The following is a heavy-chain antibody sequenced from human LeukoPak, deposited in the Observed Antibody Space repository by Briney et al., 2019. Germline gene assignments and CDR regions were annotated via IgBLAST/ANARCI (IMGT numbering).Heavy chain of an antibody. V-gene: IGHV1-2*04. Sequence: ASVKVSCKASEYTFTGYYMHWVRQAPGQGLEWMGWINPNSGGTNYAQKFQGWVTMTRDTSISTAYMELSRLRSDDTAVYYCARGGYCSSTSCYAPENNYYGMDVWGQGTTVTVSS. J-gene: IGHJ6*02. D-gene: IGHD2-2*01. CDR2: INPNSGGT. CDR1: EYTFTGYY. CDR3: ARGGYCSSTSCYAPENNYYGMDV.